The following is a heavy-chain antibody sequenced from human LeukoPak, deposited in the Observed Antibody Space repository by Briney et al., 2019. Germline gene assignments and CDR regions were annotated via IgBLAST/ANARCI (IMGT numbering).Heavy chain of an antibody. CDR3: AKDLLLYYFDY. D-gene: IGHD3-10*01. CDR2: IRYDGRSK. J-gene: IGHJ4*02. Sequence: PGGSLRLSCAASGFTFSSHGMHWVRQAPGKGLEWVAFIRYDGRSKYYADSVKGRFTISRDNSKNTLYLQMNSLRAEDTAVYYCAKDLLLYYFDYWGQGTPVTVSS. V-gene: IGHV3-30*02. CDR1: GFTFSSHG.